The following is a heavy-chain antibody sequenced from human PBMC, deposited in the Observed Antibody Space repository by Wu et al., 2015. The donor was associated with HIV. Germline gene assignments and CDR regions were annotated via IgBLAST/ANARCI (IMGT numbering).Heavy chain of an antibody. D-gene: IGHD3-3*01. J-gene: IGHJ3*02. CDR1: GGSISSHY. V-gene: IGHV4-59*11. CDR2: IYYSGST. CDR3: ARGVTYYDFWSGYPQRDTAFDI. Sequence: QVQLQESGPGLVKPSETLSLTCTVSGGSISSHYWSWIRQPPGKGLEWIGYIYYSGSTNYNPSLKSRVTISVDTSKNQFSLKLSSVTAADTAVYYCARGVTYYDFWSGYPQRDTAFDIWGQGTMVTVSS.